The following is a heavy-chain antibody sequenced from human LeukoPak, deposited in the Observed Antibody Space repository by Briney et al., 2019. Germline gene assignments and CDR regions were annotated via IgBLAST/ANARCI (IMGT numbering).Heavy chain of an antibody. CDR1: GYTFTSYG. CDR3: ARKLGYCSGGSCRAEYFQH. D-gene: IGHD2-15*01. Sequence: ASVKVSCKASGYTFTSYGISWVRQAPGQGLEWMGWISAYNGNTNYAQKLQGRVTMTTDTSTSTAYMELRGLRSDDTAVYYCARKLGYCSGGSCRAEYFQHWGQGTLVTVSS. CDR2: ISAYNGNT. J-gene: IGHJ1*01. V-gene: IGHV1-18*01.